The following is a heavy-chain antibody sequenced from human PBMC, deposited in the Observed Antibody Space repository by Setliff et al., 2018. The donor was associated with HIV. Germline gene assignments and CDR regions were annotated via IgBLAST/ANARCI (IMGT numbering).Heavy chain of an antibody. J-gene: IGHJ4*02. Sequence: ASVKVSCKASGYTFSDYDVAWVRQAPGQGLEWMGWISGYSGHTSYAQKIQGRVTMTTDTSTSTAYMELRSLRSDDTAVYFCAREHSTTWPYFDFWGQGTLVTVSS. CDR2: ISGYSGHT. CDR1: GYTFSDYD. V-gene: IGHV1-18*01. D-gene: IGHD6-13*01. CDR3: AREHSTTWPYFDF.